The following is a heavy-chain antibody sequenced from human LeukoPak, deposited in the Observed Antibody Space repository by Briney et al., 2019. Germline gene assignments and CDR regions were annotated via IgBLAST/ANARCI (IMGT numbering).Heavy chain of an antibody. CDR3: ATQGYCSSTSCYREPYYYYYYMDV. D-gene: IGHD2-2*02. V-gene: IGHV3-23*01. Sequence: GGSLRLSCAASGFTFSSYAMSWVRQAPGKGLEWVSAISGSGGSTYYADSVKGRFTISRDNSKNTLYLQMNSLRAEDTAVYYCATQGYCSSTSCYREPYYYYYYMDVWGKGTTVTVSS. CDR2: ISGSGGST. CDR1: GFTFSSYA. J-gene: IGHJ6*03.